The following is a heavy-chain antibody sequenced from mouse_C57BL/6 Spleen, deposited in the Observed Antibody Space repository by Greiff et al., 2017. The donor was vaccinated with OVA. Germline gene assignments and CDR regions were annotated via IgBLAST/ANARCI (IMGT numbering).Heavy chain of an antibody. Sequence: EVKLMESGGGLVQPGGSMKLSCVASGFTFSNYWMNWVRQSPEKGLEWVAQIRLKSDNYATHYAESVKGRFTISRDDSKSSVYLQMNNLRAEDTGIYYCTIDRAWFAYWGQGTLVTVSA. D-gene: IGHD2-14*01. CDR2: IRLKSDNYAT. V-gene: IGHV6-3*01. CDR1: GFTFSNYW. J-gene: IGHJ3*01. CDR3: TIDRAWFAY.